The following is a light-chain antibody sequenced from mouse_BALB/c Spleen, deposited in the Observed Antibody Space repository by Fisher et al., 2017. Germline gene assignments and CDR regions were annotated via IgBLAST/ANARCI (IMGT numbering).Light chain of an antibody. V-gene: IGKV4-57-1*01. CDR2: STS. Sequence: DIVITQTPAIMSASPGEKVTMTCRASSSVSSSYLHWYQQKSGASPKLWIYSTSNLASGVPARFSGSGSGTSYSLTISSVEAEDAATYYCHQYHRSPYTFGGGTKLEIK. CDR3: HQYHRSPYT. CDR1: SSVSSSY. J-gene: IGKJ2*01.